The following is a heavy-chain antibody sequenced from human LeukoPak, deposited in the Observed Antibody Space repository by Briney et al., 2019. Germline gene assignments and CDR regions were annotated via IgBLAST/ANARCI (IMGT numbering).Heavy chain of an antibody. CDR2: IIPIFGTA. J-gene: IGHJ6*03. CDR1: GGTFSSYA. CDR3: ARFQFSAARNMGV. D-gene: IGHD2-15*01. Sequence: SVKVSRKASGGTFSSYAISWVRQAPGQGLEWMGGIIPIFGTANYAQKFQGRVTITADESTSTAYMELSSLRSEDTAVYHCARFQFSAARNMGVWGKGTTVTVSS. V-gene: IGHV1-69*13.